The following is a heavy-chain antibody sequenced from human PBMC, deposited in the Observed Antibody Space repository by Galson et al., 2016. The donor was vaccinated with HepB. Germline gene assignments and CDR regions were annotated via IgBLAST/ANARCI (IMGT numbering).Heavy chain of an antibody. V-gene: IGHV5-51*01. Sequence: QSGAEVKKPGESLKISCKGSGYTFTNYWIGWVRQMPGKGLEWLGIIYPADSDTRYSPSFQGQVTISADKSINTAYLQWSSLKASDTAIYYCARHRTPYSYYYVRDGWGQGTTVTGSS. CDR3: ARHRTPYSYYYVRDG. CDR2: IYPADSDT. CDR1: GYTFTNYW. J-gene: IGHJ6*02. D-gene: IGHD1/OR15-1a*01.